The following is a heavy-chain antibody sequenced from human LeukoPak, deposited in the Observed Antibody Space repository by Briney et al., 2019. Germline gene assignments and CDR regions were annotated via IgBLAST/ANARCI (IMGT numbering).Heavy chain of an antibody. D-gene: IGHD3-10*01. J-gene: IGHJ4*02. CDR1: GFTFSTYW. Sequence: GGSLRLSCAASGFTFSTYWMAWVRQAPGEGLEWVANIKGDESARHQADSVKGRFTISRNNAQNSVYLQMSSLRGEDTAVYYCARDVGGGLDYWGQGTLVTVSS. CDR2: IKGDESAR. V-gene: IGHV3-7*01. CDR3: ARDVGGGLDY.